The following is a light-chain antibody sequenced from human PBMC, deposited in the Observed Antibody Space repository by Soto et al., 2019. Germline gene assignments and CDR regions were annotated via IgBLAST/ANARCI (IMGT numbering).Light chain of an antibody. CDR3: TSYTTTSRV. Sequence: QSVLTQPASVSGSPGQSISISCAGTSSDVVSWYQQHPGKAPKLMIYEVNNRPSWVSNRFSGSKSGNTASLTISGLQTEDEAYYYCTSYTTTSRVFGGGTKVTVL. V-gene: IGLV2-14*03. CDR1: SSDV. J-gene: IGLJ3*02. CDR2: EVN.